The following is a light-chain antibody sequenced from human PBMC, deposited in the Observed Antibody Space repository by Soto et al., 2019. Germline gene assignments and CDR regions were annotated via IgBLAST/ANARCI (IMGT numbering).Light chain of an antibody. Sequence: QSVLTQPASVSGSPGQSITISCTGTSSDVGGYNYVSWYQRHPGKAPKLMIYEVSNRPSGVSNRFSGSKSGNTASLTISGLQAEDEADYYCSSYTSSSPPVVFGGGTQLTVL. V-gene: IGLV2-14*01. J-gene: IGLJ2*01. CDR3: SSYTSSSPPVV. CDR1: SSDVGGYNY. CDR2: EVS.